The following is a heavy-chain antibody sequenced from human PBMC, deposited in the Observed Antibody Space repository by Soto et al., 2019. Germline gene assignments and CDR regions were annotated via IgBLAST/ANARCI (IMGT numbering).Heavy chain of an antibody. CDR3: AKSRRGIAVAGSVKIFDY. Sequence: PGGSLRLSCAASGFTFSSYAMSWVRQAPGKGLEWVSAISGSGGSTYYADSVKGRFTISRDNSKNTLYLQMNSLRAEDTAVYYCAKSRRGIAVAGSVKIFDYWGQGTLVTVSS. CDR1: GFTFSSYA. D-gene: IGHD6-19*01. J-gene: IGHJ4*02. CDR2: ISGSGGST. V-gene: IGHV3-23*01.